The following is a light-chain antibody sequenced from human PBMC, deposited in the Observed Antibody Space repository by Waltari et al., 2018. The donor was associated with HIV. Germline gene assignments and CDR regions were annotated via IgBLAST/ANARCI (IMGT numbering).Light chain of an antibody. V-gene: IGLV2-11*01. Sequence: QSALTQPRSVYGSPGQSVTISCTGFSFGLQSYDSVSWYQHTPGKAPKLIIYDVIKRPSGVPERFSGSKSGNTASLTIAGLQPEDEADYHCCSYAGSYVFGTGTKVTVL. CDR1: SFGLQSYDS. CDR2: DVI. CDR3: CSYAGSYV. J-gene: IGLJ1*01.